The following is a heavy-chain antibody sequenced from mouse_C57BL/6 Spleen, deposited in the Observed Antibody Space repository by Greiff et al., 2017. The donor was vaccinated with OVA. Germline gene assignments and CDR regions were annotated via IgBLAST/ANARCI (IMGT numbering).Heavy chain of an antibody. D-gene: IGHD1-1*01. CDR1: GYTFTDYN. CDR3: ARSDYYGSSPFDY. Sequence: VQLQQSGPELVKPGASVKIPCKASGYTFTDYNMDWVKQSHGKSLEWIGDINPNNGGTIYNQKFKGKATLTVDKSSSTAYMELRSLISEDTAVYYCARSDYYGSSPFDYWGQGTTLTVSS. V-gene: IGHV1-18*01. CDR2: INPNNGGT. J-gene: IGHJ2*01.